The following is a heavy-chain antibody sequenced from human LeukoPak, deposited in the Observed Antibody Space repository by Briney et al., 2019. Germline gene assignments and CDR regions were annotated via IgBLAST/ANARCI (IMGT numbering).Heavy chain of an antibody. Sequence: ASVKVSCKASGYTFTNYGISWVRQAPGQGLEWMGWISAYNGNTNYAQKLQGRVTMTTDTSTRTAYMELRSLRSEDTAVYYCASPPDYGDYVLGYWGQGTLATVSS. D-gene: IGHD4-17*01. CDR3: ASPPDYGDYVLGY. J-gene: IGHJ4*02. V-gene: IGHV1-18*01. CDR1: GYTFTNYG. CDR2: ISAYNGNT.